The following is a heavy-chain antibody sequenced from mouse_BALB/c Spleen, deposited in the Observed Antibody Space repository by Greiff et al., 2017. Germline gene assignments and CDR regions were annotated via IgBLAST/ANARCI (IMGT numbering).Heavy chain of an antibody. CDR2: ISYDGSN. D-gene: IGHD2-4*01. Sequence: EVQLVESGPGLVKPSQSLSLTCSVTGYSITSGYYWNWIRQFPGNKLEWMGYISYDGSNNYNPSLKNRISITRDTSKNQFFLKLNSVTTEDTATYYCAREYDYGYYFDYWGQGTTLTVSS. CDR1: GYSITSGYY. CDR3: AREYDYGYYFDY. V-gene: IGHV3-6*02. J-gene: IGHJ2*01.